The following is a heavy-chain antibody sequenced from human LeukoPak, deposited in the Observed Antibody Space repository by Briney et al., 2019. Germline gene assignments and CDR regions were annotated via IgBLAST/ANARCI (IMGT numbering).Heavy chain of an antibody. D-gene: IGHD5-24*01. CDR1: GFTFDDYG. J-gene: IGHJ5*01. CDR3: AKDDNWLQFES. CDR2: INWNGGST. Sequence: GGSLRLSCAASGFTFDDYGMSWVRQAPGKGLEWVSGINWNGGSTGYADSVKGRFTISRDNAKNSLYLQMNSLRAEDTAVYYCAKDDNWLQFESWGQGTLVTVSS. V-gene: IGHV3-20*04.